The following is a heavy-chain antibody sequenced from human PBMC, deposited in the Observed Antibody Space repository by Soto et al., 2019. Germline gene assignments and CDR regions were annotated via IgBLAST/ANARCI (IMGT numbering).Heavy chain of an antibody. J-gene: IGHJ4*02. D-gene: IGHD6-13*01. CDR1: GGSISSSSYY. CDR2: IYYSGST. V-gene: IGHV4-39*01. Sequence: SETLYLTCTVSGGSISSSSYYWGWIRQPPGKGLEWIGSIYYSGSTYYNPSLKSRVTISVDTSKNQFSLKLSSVTAADTAVYYCARPSSAANFDYWGQGTLVTVSS. CDR3: ARPSSAANFDY.